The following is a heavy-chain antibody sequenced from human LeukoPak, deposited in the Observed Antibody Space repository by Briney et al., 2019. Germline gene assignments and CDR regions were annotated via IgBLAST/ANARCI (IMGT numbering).Heavy chain of an antibody. Sequence: PGGSLRLSCAASGFTFTTYTMNWVRQAPGKGLEYVSSITNSSSYIYYADSVKGRFTVSRDNAKNSLYLQMNSLRAEDTGVYYCARVRGDWDFDYWGQGTLVTVSS. CDR2: ITNSSSYI. V-gene: IGHV3-21*01. D-gene: IGHD2-21*02. J-gene: IGHJ4*02. CDR1: GFTFTTYT. CDR3: ARVRGDWDFDY.